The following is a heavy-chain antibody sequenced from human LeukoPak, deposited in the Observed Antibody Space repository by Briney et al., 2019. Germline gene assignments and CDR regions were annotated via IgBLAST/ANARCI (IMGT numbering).Heavy chain of an antibody. CDR2: ISYDGSNK. Sequence: PGRSLRLSCAASGFTFSSYGMHWVRQAPGKGLEWVAGISYDGSNKYYADSVKGRFTISRDNSKNTLYLQMNSLRAEDTAVYYCAKDRHYYYDSSGYRNWFDPWGQGTLVTVSS. CDR1: GFTFSSYG. J-gene: IGHJ5*02. D-gene: IGHD3-22*01. CDR3: AKDRHYYYDSSGYRNWFDP. V-gene: IGHV3-30*18.